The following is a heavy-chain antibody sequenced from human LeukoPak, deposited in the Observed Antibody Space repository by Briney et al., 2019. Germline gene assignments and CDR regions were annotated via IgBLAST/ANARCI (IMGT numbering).Heavy chain of an antibody. D-gene: IGHD6-19*01. CDR1: GYTFTNYA. CDR3: ARGGSTGWPFDC. J-gene: IGHJ4*02. V-gene: IGHV1-3*01. CDR2: INAGNGNT. Sequence: GASVKVSCKASGYTFTNYAMHWVCQAPGQRLEWMGWINAGNGNTKYSQKFQGRVTITRDTSASTAYMELSSLRSEDTAVYHCARGGSTGWPFDCWGQGTLVTVSS.